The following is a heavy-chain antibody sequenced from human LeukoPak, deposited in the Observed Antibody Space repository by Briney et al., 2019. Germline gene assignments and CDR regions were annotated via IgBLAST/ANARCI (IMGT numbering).Heavy chain of an antibody. Sequence: ASVKVSCKTSGYTFTNYDINWVRQATGQGLEWLGWMSPNNGDAGYAQKFQGRVTITADESTSTAYMELSSLRSEDTAVYYCARRDLDWSIHAFDIWGQGTMVTVSS. V-gene: IGHV1-8*01. D-gene: IGHD3/OR15-3a*01. CDR2: MSPNNGDA. CDR1: GYTFTNYD. CDR3: ARRDLDWSIHAFDI. J-gene: IGHJ3*02.